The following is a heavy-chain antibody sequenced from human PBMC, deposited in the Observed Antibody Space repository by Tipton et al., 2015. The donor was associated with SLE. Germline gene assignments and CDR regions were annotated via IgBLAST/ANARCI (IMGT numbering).Heavy chain of an antibody. CDR3: AKDSGSGSFDY. CDR2: ISSEGSDK. V-gene: IGHV3-33*05. Sequence: SLRLSCAASGFTFSNYAMYWVRQAPGKGLEWVSVISSEGSDKHYADSVKGRFTISRDNSKNALYLQMNSLRAEDTALYYCAKDSGSGSFDYWGQGTLVTVSS. D-gene: IGHD3-10*01. J-gene: IGHJ4*02. CDR1: GFTFSNYA.